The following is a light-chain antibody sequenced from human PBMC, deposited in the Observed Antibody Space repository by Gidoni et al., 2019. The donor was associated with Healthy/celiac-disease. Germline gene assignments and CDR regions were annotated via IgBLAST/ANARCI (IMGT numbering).Light chain of an antibody. CDR3: QQYGSSPET. Sequence: EIVLTQSPGTLALSPGERATLSCRASQSVSSSYLAWYQQKPGQAPRLLIYGASSRATGIPDRFSGIGSGTDFTLTISRLEPEDFAVYYCQQYGSSPETFGQXTKVEIK. CDR2: GAS. J-gene: IGKJ1*01. CDR1: QSVSSSY. V-gene: IGKV3-20*01.